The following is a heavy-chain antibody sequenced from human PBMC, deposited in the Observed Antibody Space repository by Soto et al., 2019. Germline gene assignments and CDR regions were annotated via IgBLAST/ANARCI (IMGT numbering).Heavy chain of an antibody. Sequence: EVQLVESGGGLVQPGGSLRLFCAASGFSFSNYWMSWVRQAPGKGLEWVANIKEDGSEKYYVDSAKGRFTISRDNAKKSLYLQMNGLRVEDTAVYYCAREDTVTTSFDNWGQGTLVTVSS. D-gene: IGHD4-17*01. CDR2: IKEDGSEK. CDR1: GFSFSNYW. CDR3: AREDTVTTSFDN. V-gene: IGHV3-7*05. J-gene: IGHJ4*02.